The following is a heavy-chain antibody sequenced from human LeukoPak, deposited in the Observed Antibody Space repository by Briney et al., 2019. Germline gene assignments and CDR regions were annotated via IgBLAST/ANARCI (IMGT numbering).Heavy chain of an antibody. CDR3: ASFGYDFWSGFGTYYMDV. CDR2: IYYSGST. J-gene: IGHJ6*03. CDR1: GGSISSHY. Sequence: SETLSLTCTVSGGSISSHYWSWIRQPPGKGLEWIGYIYYSGSTNYNPSLKSRVTISVDTSKNQFSLKLSSVTAADTAVYYCASFGYDFWSGFGTYYMDVWGKGTTVTVSS. V-gene: IGHV4-59*11. D-gene: IGHD3-3*01.